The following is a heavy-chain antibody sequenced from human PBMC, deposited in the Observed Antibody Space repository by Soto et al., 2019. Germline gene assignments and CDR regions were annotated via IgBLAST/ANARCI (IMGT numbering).Heavy chain of an antibody. CDR3: AAGIGYLFDY. V-gene: IGHV3-7*03. J-gene: IGHJ4*02. CDR2: IKKDGSER. D-gene: IGHD5-12*01. CDR1: GLTLYFYG. Sequence: WGSMKLSCEACGLTLYFYGVNWVRQAPGKGLEWVAIIKKDGSERHYVDSVKGRFTISRDNARNSLYLHMNDPRAEDTAVYYCAAGIGYLFDYWGRGTLVTVSS.